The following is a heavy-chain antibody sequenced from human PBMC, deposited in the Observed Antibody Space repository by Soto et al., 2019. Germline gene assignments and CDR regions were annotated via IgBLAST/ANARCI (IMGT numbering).Heavy chain of an antibody. J-gene: IGHJ5*02. CDR2: IYYSGST. CDR3: ARQDDFWRGSNWIDP. D-gene: IGHD3-3*01. V-gene: IGHV4-39*01. CDR1: GGSISSSSYF. Sequence: SETLSLTCSVSGGSISSSSYFWGWIRQPPGKGLEWIGSIYYSGSTYYNPSLKSRVTVSVDTSKNQFSLKLSSVTAADTAVYYCARQDDFWRGSNWIDPWGQGTLVTVSS.